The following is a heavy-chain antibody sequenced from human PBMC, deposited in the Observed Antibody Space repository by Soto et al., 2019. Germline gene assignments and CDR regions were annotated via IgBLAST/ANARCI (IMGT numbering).Heavy chain of an antibody. CDR2: IKQDGSER. Sequence: PGGSLRLSCAASGFTFSRYWMSWVRQAPGKGLEWVANIKQDGSERYYVDSVKGRFTISRDNAKNSLNLQMNSLRAEDTAVYYCARETYGDPFDYWGRGTLVTVSS. J-gene: IGHJ4*02. CDR3: ARETYGDPFDY. V-gene: IGHV3-7*01. D-gene: IGHD4-17*01. CDR1: GFTFSRYW.